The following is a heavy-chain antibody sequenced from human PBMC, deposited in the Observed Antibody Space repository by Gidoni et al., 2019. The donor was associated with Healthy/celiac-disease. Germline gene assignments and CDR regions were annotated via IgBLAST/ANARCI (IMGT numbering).Heavy chain of an antibody. CDR1: GFTFSSYA. CDR3: ARDHLCYGDINDAFDI. Sequence: QVQLVESGGGVVQPGRSLRLSCAASGFTFSSYAMHWVRQAPGKGLELVAVISYDGSNKYYADSVKGRFTISRDNSKNTLYLQMNSLRAEDTAVYYCARDHLCYGDINDAFDIWGQGTMVTVSS. J-gene: IGHJ3*02. D-gene: IGHD4-17*01. CDR2: ISYDGSNK. V-gene: IGHV3-30-3*01.